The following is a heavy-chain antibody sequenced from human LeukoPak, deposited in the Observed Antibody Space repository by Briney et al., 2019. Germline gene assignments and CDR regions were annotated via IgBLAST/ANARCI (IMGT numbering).Heavy chain of an antibody. V-gene: IGHV3-30*02. D-gene: IGHD3-22*01. CDR2: IRYDGSNK. Sequence: GGSLRLSCAASGFTFSSYEMNWVRQAPGKGLEWVAFIRYDGSNKYYADSVKGRFTISRDNSKNTLYLQMNSLRAEDTAVYYCAKAWDYYDSSGSTDYWGQGTLVTVSS. CDR1: GFTFSSYE. CDR3: AKAWDYYDSSGSTDY. J-gene: IGHJ4*02.